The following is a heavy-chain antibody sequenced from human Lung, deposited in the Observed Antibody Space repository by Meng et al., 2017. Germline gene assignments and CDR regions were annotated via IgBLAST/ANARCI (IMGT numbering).Heavy chain of an antibody. V-gene: IGHV4-61*02. Sequence: SETLSLTCTVSGASLSNGYYYWSWIRQPAGKGLQWIGRLYTTGSSNYNPSLKSRASISVDTSKNQFSLRLTSVTAADTAVYYYAIEGDDYFYYYAMNVWGQGTTVTVSS. D-gene: IGHD2-21*01. CDR1: GASLSNGYYY. J-gene: IGHJ6*02. CDR2: LYTTGSS. CDR3: AIEGDDYFYYYAMNV.